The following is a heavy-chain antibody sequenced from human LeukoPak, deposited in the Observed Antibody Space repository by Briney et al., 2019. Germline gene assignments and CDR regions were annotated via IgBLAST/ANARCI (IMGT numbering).Heavy chain of an antibody. CDR1: GYTYG. J-gene: IGHJ4*02. CDR3: ARVQLGMAFDY. CDR2: INPSGGST. Sequence: ASVKVSCKASGYTYGITWVRQAPGQGLEWMGIINPSGGSTSYAQKFQGRVTMTRDTSTSTVYMELSSLRSEDTAVYYCARVQLGMAFDYWGQGTLVTVSS. D-gene: IGHD7-27*01. V-gene: IGHV1-46*01.